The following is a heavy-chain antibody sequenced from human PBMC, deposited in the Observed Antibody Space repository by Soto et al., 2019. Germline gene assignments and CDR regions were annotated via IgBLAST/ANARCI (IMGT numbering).Heavy chain of an antibody. CDR1: GGSFSGYY. CDR3: ARNGYTYGMDV. Sequence: SETLSLTCAVYGGSFSGYYWSWIRQPPGKGLEWIGEINHSGSTNYNPSLKSRVTISVDTSKNQFSLKLSSVTAADTAVYYCARNGYTYGMDVWGQGATVTVSS. D-gene: IGHD5-18*01. V-gene: IGHV4-34*01. CDR2: INHSGST. J-gene: IGHJ6*02.